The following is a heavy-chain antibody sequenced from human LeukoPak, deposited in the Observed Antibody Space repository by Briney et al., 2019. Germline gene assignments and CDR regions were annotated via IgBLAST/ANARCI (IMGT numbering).Heavy chain of an antibody. CDR1: GGSISSYY. CDR2: IYYSGST. V-gene: IGHV4-59*01. Sequence: SETLSLTCTVSGGSISSYYWSWIRQPPGKGLERIGYIYYSGSTNYNPSLKSRVTISVDTSKNQFSLKLSSVTAADTAVYYCARWAGERDCSSTSCPRNWFDPWGQGTLVTVSS. J-gene: IGHJ5*02. CDR3: ARWAGERDCSSTSCPRNWFDP. D-gene: IGHD2-2*01.